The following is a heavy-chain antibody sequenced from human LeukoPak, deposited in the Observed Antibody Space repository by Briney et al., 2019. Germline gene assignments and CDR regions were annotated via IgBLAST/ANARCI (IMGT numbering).Heavy chain of an antibody. Sequence: ASVKVSCKASGYTFTSYDINWVRQATGQGLEWMGWMNPNSRNTGYAQKFQGRVTITRNTSISTAYMELSSLRSEDTAVYYCARGRKHGVDAFDIWGQGTMVTVSS. D-gene: IGHD4-17*01. CDR1: GYTFTSYD. J-gene: IGHJ3*02. V-gene: IGHV1-8*03. CDR2: MNPNSRNT. CDR3: ARGRKHGVDAFDI.